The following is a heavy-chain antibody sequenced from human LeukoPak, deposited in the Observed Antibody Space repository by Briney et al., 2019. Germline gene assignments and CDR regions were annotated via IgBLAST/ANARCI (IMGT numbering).Heavy chain of an antibody. CDR1: GFTFRRYV. J-gene: IGHJ4*02. V-gene: IGHV3-30*01. CDR3: ARGKGGPFKY. D-gene: IGHD2-15*01. CDR2: LSFDETYK. Sequence: GGSLRLSCAASGFTFRRYVMHWVRQAPGKGLEWVAALSFDETYKFYADSVKGRFIISRDNSNNTLSLEMNSLRTEDTAVYFCARGKGGPFKYWGQGTLVTVSS.